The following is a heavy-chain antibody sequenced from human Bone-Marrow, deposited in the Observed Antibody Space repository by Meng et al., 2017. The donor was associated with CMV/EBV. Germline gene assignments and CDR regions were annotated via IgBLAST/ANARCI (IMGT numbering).Heavy chain of an antibody. CDR2: IYHSGST. J-gene: IGHJ5*02. Sequence: GSLRLSCAVSGGSISSSNWWSWVRQPPGKGLEWIGEIYHSGSTNYNPSLKSRVTISVDKSKNQFSLKLSSVTAADTAVYYCARAVVVPAAIGLDPWGQGTLVTVSS. CDR1: GGSISSSNW. V-gene: IGHV4-4*02. D-gene: IGHD2-2*01. CDR3: ARAVVVPAAIGLDP.